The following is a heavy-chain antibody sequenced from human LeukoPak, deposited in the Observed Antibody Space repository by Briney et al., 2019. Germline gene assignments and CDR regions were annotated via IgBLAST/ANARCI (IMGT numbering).Heavy chain of an antibody. CDR2: INHNGGI. V-gene: IGHV4-34*01. J-gene: IGHJ4*02. D-gene: IGHD3-10*01. CDR1: GGSFSDYY. CDR3: VRGFLAHFYGSSSHDY. Sequence: SETLSLTCAVYGGSFSDYYWAWIRQPPGKGLEWIGEINHNGGINYNPSLKSRVTLSLDTSMSHVSLRLTSVTAADTGVYYCVRGFLAHFYGSSSHDYWGQGTLVSVSS.